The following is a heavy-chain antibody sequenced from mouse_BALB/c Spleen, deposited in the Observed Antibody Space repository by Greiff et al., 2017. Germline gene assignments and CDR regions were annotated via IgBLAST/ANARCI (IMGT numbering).Heavy chain of an antibody. V-gene: IGHV5-17*02. CDR2: ISSGSSTI. J-gene: IGHJ4*01. Sequence: DVHLVESGGGLVQPGGSRKLSCAASGFTFSSFGMHWVRQAPEKGLEWVAYISSGSSTIYYADTVKGRFTISRDNPKNTLFLQMTSLRSEDTAMYYCARKGSVHYYAMDYWGQGTSVTVSS. CDR1: GFTFSSFG. CDR3: ARKGSVHYYAMDY.